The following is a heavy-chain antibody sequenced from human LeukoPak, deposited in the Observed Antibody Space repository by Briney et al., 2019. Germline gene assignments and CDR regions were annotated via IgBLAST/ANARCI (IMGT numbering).Heavy chain of an antibody. CDR1: GFAFSNAW. J-gene: IGHJ6*04. CDR2: IKQDGSEK. V-gene: IGHV3-7*01. CDR3: AELGITMIGGV. Sequence: GGSLRLSCAASGFAFSNAWTSWVRQAPGKGLEWVANIKQDGSEKYYVASVKGRFTIPRDNAKNSLYLQMNSLRGEDTGVYYCAELGITMIGGVGGKETTVTISS. D-gene: IGHD3-10*02.